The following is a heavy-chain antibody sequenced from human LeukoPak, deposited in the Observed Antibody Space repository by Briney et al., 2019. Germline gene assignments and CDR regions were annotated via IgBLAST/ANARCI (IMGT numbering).Heavy chain of an antibody. CDR1: GFTFSSYA. D-gene: IGHD2-15*01. CDR2: ISGSGGST. CDR3: ARYPCPVAATAVALDY. Sequence: GGSLRLSCAASGFTFSSYAMSWVRQAPGKGLEWVSAISGSGGSTYYADSVKGRFTISRDNSKHTLYLQMNSLSARHTPLYHCARYPCPVAATAVALDYWGQGTLVTVSS. V-gene: IGHV3-23*01. J-gene: IGHJ4*02.